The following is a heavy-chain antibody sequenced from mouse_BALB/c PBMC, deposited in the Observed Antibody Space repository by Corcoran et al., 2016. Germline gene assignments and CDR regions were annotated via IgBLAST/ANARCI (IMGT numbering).Heavy chain of an antibody. CDR1: RYTFTNKG. J-gene: IGHJ4*01. CDR3: AREPYAMDY. V-gene: IGHV9-3-1*01. Sequence: QIKLVKTGPERIKARETVKISSKASRYTFTNKGMNWVRQAPGKGLKWMGWINTYTGEPTYADDFKGRFAFSLEASASTAFLQINNLKNEDTATYYCAREPYAMDYWGQGTSVTVSS. CDR2: INTYTGEP.